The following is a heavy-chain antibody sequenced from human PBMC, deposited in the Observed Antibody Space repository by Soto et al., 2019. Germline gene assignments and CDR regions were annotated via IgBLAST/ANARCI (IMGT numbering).Heavy chain of an antibody. V-gene: IGHV4-31*03. J-gene: IGHJ6*03. CDR2: IYYSGST. Sequence: SETLSLTCTVSGGSISSGGYYWSWIRQHPGKGLEWIGYIYYSGSTYYNPSLKSRVTISVDTSKNQFSLKLSSVTAAATAVYYCARQTTVTPNDYYYMDVWGKGTTVTVSS. D-gene: IGHD4-17*01. CDR3: ARQTTVTPNDYYYMDV. CDR1: GGSISSGGYY.